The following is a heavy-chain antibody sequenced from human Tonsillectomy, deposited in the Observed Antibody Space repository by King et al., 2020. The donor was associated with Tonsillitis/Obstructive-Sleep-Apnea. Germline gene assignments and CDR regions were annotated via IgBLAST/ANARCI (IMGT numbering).Heavy chain of an antibody. CDR2: IRSKAYGGTT. CDR1: GFTFGDYA. J-gene: IGHJ4*02. CDR3: TSPGGVEVVDY. V-gene: IGHV3-49*04. Sequence: VQLVESGGGLVQPGRSLRLSCTASGFTFGDYAMSWVRQAPGKGLEWVGFIRSKAYGGTTEYAASVKGRFTISRDDSKSIAYLQMNSLKTEDTAVYYCTSPGGVEVVDYWGQGTLVTVSS. D-gene: IGHD3-16*01.